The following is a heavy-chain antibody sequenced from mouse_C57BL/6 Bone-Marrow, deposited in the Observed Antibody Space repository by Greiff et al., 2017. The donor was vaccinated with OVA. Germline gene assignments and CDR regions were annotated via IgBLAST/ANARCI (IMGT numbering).Heavy chain of an antibody. CDR1: GYTFTDYY. D-gene: IGHD2-3*01. CDR3: ASGYDGYYAWSAY. V-gene: IGHV1-26*01. Sequence: EVQLQQSGPELVKPGASVKISCKASGYTFTDYYMNWVKQSHGKSLEWIGDINPNNGGTSYNQKFKGKATLTVDKSSSTAYMELRSLTSEDSAVYYCASGYDGYYAWSAYWGQGTLVTVSA. CDR2: INPNNGGT. J-gene: IGHJ3*01.